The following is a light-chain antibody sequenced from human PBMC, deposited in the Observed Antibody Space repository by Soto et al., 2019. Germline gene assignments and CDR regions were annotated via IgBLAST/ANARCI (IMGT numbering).Light chain of an antibody. CDR3: QKYNSAPLT. V-gene: IGKV1-27*01. CDR2: ATS. CDR1: QGIAPY. Sequence: DVQMTQSPSSLSAFVGDRVTITCRASQGIAPYLDWFQQKPGKVPKLLIYATSTLQSGVPSRFSGSGSGTDFTLTINSLKPEDVGTYYCQKYNSAPLTFGGGTKVEIK. J-gene: IGKJ4*01.